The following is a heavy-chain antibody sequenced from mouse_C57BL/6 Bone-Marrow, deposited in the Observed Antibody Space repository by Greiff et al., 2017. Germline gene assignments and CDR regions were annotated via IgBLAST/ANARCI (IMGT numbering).Heavy chain of an antibody. CDR2: IYPRSGNT. CDR3: ATINPIDFDY. CDR1: GYPFTSYG. J-gene: IGHJ2*01. V-gene: IGHV1-81*01. Sequence: QVQLQQSGAELARPGASVKLSCKASGYPFTSYGISWVKQRTGQGLVWIGEIYPRSGNTSYNEKFKGKATLTADKSSSPAYLALRSLTSEDSTVDFCATINPIDFDYWGQGTTLTVSS.